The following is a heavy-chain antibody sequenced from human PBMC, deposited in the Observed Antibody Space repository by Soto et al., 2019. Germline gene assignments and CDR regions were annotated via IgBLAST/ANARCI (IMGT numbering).Heavy chain of an antibody. D-gene: IGHD4-17*01. CDR3: AREPQLTSVTVFDY. CDR1: GGSISSGGYS. CDR2: IYHSGSI. J-gene: IGHJ4*02. V-gene: IGHV4-30-2*01. Sequence: SETLSLTCAVSGGSISSGGYSWSWIRQPPGKGLEWIGYIYHSGSIYYNPSLKSRVTISVDRSKNQFSLKLTSVTAADTAVYYCAREPQLTSVTVFDYWGQGTPVTVSS.